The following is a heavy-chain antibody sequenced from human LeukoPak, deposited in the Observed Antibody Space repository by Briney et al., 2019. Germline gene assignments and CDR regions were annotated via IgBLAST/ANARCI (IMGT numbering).Heavy chain of an antibody. D-gene: IGHD1-26*01. Sequence: PGGSLRLSCAASGFTFSSYVMSWVRQAPGKGLEWVSAISGSGGSTYYADSVKGRFTISRDNSKNTLYLQMNSLRAEDTAVYYCAKRGSYSGSYYGFDYWGQGTLVTVSS. CDR1: GFTFSSYV. CDR3: AKRGSYSGSYYGFDY. CDR2: ISGSGGST. J-gene: IGHJ4*02. V-gene: IGHV3-23*01.